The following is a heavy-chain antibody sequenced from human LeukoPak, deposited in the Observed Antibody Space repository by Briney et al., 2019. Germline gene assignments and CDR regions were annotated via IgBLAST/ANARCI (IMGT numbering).Heavy chain of an antibody. Sequence: GGSLRLSCAASGFTFSSYGMHWVRQAPGKGLEWVSAISGSGGSTYYADSVKGRFTISRDNSKNTLYLQMNSLRAEDTAVYYCAKLRPPSVRQLYFDYWGQGTLVTVSS. D-gene: IGHD6-13*01. CDR1: GFTFSSYG. J-gene: IGHJ4*02. CDR2: ISGSGGST. V-gene: IGHV3-23*01. CDR3: AKLRPPSVRQLYFDY.